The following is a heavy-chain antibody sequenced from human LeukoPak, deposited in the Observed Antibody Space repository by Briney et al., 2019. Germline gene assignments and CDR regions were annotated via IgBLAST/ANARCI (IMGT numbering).Heavy chain of an antibody. D-gene: IGHD6-19*01. CDR3: AKDIGIAVAGYFDY. CDR2: ISWNSGSI. V-gene: IGHV3-9*01. CDR1: GFTFDDYA. Sequence: PGGSLRLSCAASGFTFDDYAMHWVRQAPGKGLEWVSGISWNSGSIGCADSVKGRFTISRDNAKNSLYLQMNSLRAEDTALYYCAKDIGIAVAGYFDYWGQGTLVTVSS. J-gene: IGHJ4*02.